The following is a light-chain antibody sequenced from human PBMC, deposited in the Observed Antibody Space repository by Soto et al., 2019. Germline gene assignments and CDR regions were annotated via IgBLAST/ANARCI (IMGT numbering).Light chain of an antibody. V-gene: IGKV3-15*01. CDR3: QQHSSWPRT. Sequence: TQSPGNLSLSAAERATLSCRASQSVTTQLAWYQQKPGQAPRLLIYGASTRATGIPARSIGSGSGTEFTLTISCRQSEEFAVSYCQQHSSWPRTFCQGTRLEIK. CDR2: GAS. CDR1: QSVTTQ. J-gene: IGKJ5*01.